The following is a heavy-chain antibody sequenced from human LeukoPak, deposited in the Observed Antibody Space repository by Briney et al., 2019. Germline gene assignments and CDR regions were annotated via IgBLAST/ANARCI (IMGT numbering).Heavy chain of an antibody. J-gene: IGHJ6*03. CDR3: ARETSQKGAHYMDV. V-gene: IGHV4-59*01. D-gene: IGHD3-16*01. Sequence: KPSETLSLTCTVPGGSISSYYWSWIRQPPGKGLEYIGYIYYSGYTNYNPSLKSRVTISVDTSKNQFSLKLSSVTAADTAVYYCARETSQKGAHYMDVWGKGTTVTISS. CDR1: GGSISSYY. CDR2: IYYSGYT.